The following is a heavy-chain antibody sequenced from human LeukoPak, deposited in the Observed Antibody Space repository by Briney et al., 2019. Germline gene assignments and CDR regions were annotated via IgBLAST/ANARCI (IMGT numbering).Heavy chain of an antibody. J-gene: IGHJ5*02. CDR2: ISYDGSNK. Sequence: GRSLRLSCAASGFTFSSYAMHWVRQAPGKGLEWVAVISYDGSNKYYADSVKGRFTISRDNSKNTLYLQMNSLRAEDTAVCYCARGIAAHTPWFDPWGQGTLVTVSS. V-gene: IGHV3-30-3*01. CDR1: GFTFSSYA. CDR3: ARGIAAHTPWFDP. D-gene: IGHD6-6*01.